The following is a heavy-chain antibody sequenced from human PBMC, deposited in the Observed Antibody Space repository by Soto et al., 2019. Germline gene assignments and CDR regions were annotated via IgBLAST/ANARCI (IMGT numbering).Heavy chain of an antibody. CDR1: GFTFSSYA. V-gene: IGHV3-23*01. J-gene: IGHJ4*02. CDR2: ISGSGGST. D-gene: IGHD3-16*02. Sequence: EVQLLESGGGLVQPGGSLRLSCAASGFTFSSYAMSWVRQAPGKGLEWVSAISGSGGSTYYADSVKGRFTISRDNSKNTLYLQMNSLRAEDTAVYYFAKDMITFGGVIVISGFDYWGQGTLVTISS. CDR3: AKDMITFGGVIVISGFDY.